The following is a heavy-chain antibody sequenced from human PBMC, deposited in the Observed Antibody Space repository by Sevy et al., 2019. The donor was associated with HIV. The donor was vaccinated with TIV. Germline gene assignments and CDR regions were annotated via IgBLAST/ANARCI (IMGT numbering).Heavy chain of an antibody. J-gene: IGHJ4*02. CDR1: GFTFSDYW. CDR2: IKQDGSDK. Sequence: GGSLRLSCTASGFTFSDYWMSWVRQAPGKGLEWVANIKQDGSDKHYVDSLKGRFTISRDNAKKSLYLQMNSLRAGDTAVYYCARGVTTVTPFDYWGQGTLVTVSS. CDR3: ARGVTTVTPFDY. D-gene: IGHD4-17*01. V-gene: IGHV3-7*01.